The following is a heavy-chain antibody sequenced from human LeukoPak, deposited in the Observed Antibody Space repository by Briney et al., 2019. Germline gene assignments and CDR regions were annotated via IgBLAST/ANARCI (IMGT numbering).Heavy chain of an antibody. D-gene: IGHD6-6*01. Sequence: GESLKISCKGSGYSFTSYWIGWVRQMPGKGLEWMGVIYGADYTTIYSPPFHGQITISADKSISTAYLQWTSLKASDTAMYYCARRPSTSPKYNWFDPWGQGTLVTVSS. V-gene: IGHV5-51*01. CDR3: ARRPSTSPKYNWFDP. J-gene: IGHJ5*02. CDR1: GYSFTSYW. CDR2: IYGADYTT.